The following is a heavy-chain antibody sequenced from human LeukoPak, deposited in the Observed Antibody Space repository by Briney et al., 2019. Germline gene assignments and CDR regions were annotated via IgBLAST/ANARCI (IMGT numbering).Heavy chain of an antibody. Sequence: GTLSLTCAVSGGSISSSNWWSWVRQAPGKGLVWVSHINSDGSWTGYADSVKGRFTISKDNAKNTVYLQMNNLRAEDTAVYYCVSLYETYWGRGTLVTVSS. CDR1: GGSISSSNW. D-gene: IGHD2/OR15-2a*01. J-gene: IGHJ4*02. CDR3: VSLYETY. CDR2: INSDGSWT. V-gene: IGHV3-74*01.